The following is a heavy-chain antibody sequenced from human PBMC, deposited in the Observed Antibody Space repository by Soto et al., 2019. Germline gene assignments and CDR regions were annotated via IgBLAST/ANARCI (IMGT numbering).Heavy chain of an antibody. V-gene: IGHV3-21*01. CDR3: ARVRMGSSNFWTRAFDN. CDR2: ISGGISYI. CDR1: GFTFISYS. J-gene: IGHJ4*02. D-gene: IGHD3-3*01. Sequence: KPRGSLRLSCAASGFTFISYSINFFRHSPFKWLEWVSSISGGISYIYYADSVRVRFTITRDNTKNSLYLQMNGLRAEDTAVYYCARVRMGSSNFWTRAFDNWGQGTLVTVSS.